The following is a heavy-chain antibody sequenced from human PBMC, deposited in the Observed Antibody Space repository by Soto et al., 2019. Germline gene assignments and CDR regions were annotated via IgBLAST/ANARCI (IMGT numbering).Heavy chain of an antibody. CDR2: INPNSGDT. CDR1: GYTFTGYY. J-gene: IGHJ6*02. Sequence: ASVKVSCKASGYTFTGYYMHWVRQAPGQGLEWMGWINPNSGDTNYAQKFQGWVTMTRDTSISTAYMELSRLRSDDTAVYYCARDRRYYDSSGYYTHYYYYGMDVWGQGTTVTVSS. V-gene: IGHV1-2*04. CDR3: ARDRRYYDSSGYYTHYYYYGMDV. D-gene: IGHD3-22*01.